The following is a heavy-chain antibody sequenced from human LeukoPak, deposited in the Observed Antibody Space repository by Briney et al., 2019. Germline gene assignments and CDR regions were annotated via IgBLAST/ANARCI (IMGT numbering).Heavy chain of an antibody. D-gene: IGHD1-26*01. J-gene: IGHJ4*02. Sequence: GGSLRLSCAASGFIFSSYGMHWVRQAPGKGLEWVAVISFDGSDQYYADPVKGRFTISRDDSKSTVYLEMNSLRSEDTAVYYCARGEVRVAYYLDYWGQGSQVTVPS. CDR2: ISFDGSDQ. V-gene: IGHV3-33*05. CDR3: ARGEVRVAYYLDY. CDR1: GFIFSSYG.